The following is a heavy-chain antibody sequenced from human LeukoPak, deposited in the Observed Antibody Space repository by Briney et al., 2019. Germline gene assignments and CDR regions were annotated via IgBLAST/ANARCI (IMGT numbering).Heavy chain of an antibody. CDR2: ISPYTGNT. CDR3: ARAGTVVFYGMDV. D-gene: IGHD1-1*01. V-gene: IGHV1-18*01. Sequence: ASVKVSCKTSGYTFTSYGITWVRQAPGQGLEWMGWISPYTGNTDYAQRLQGRVTMTTDTSTRITYMELRSLRSDDTAVYYCARAGTVVFYGMDVWGQGTTVTVSS. J-gene: IGHJ6*02. CDR1: GYTFTSYG.